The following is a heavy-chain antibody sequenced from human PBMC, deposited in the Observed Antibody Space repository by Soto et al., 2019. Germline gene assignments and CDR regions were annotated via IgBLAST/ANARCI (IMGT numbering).Heavy chain of an antibody. CDR3: ARGLLPIFGGYYYYYYYMDV. D-gene: IGHD3-16*01. Sequence: SETLSLTCAVYGGSFSGYYWSWIRQPPGKGLEWIGEINHSGSTNYNPSLKSRVTISVDTSKNQFSLKLSSVTAADTAVYYCARGLLPIFGGYYYYYYYMDVWGKGTTVTVS. CDR2: INHSGST. J-gene: IGHJ6*03. V-gene: IGHV4-34*01. CDR1: GGSFSGYY.